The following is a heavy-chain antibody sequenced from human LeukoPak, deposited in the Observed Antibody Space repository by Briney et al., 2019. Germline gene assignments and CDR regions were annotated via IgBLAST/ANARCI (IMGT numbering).Heavy chain of an antibody. D-gene: IGHD6-19*01. CDR1: GYTFTGYY. J-gene: IGHJ6*03. CDR3: ARDLYQWLPSTRPRDYYYYMDV. V-gene: IGHV1-2*02. CDR2: IYPNSGGT. Sequence: ASVKVSCKASGYTFTGYYIHWVRQAPGPGLEYMGWIYPNSGGTNYAQKFQGRVTMTRDTSISTAYMELSRLRSDDTAVYYCARDLYQWLPSTRPRDYYYYMDVWGEGTTVTVSS.